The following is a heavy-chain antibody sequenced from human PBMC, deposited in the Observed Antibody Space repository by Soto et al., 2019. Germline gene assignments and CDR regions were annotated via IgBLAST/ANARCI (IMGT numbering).Heavy chain of an antibody. CDR3: ARRLYYDSSGFEGGGMDV. J-gene: IGHJ6*02. Sequence: KASETLSLTCTVSGDSISTNSYSWGWIRQPPGQGLEWIGLFYYSGSTHYNPSLKSRLTVSVDTSKNQFSLKVSSVTAADTAVYYCARRLYYDSSGFEGGGMDVWGQGTTVTVSS. CDR1: GDSISTNSYS. V-gene: IGHV4-39*01. CDR2: FYYSGST. D-gene: IGHD3-22*01.